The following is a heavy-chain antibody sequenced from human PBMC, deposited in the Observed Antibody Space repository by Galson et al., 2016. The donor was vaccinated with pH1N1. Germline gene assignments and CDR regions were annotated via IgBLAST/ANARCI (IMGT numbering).Heavy chain of an antibody. J-gene: IGHJ4*02. Sequence: ETLSLTCTVSGGSISSHYWSWIRQPPGKGLEWIGYIYYSGSTYYNPSLKSRVTISVDTSKNQFSLKLSSVTAADTAVYYCARVPRGEQLYYFDYWGQGTLVTVSS. CDR3: ARVPRGEQLYYFDY. V-gene: IGHV4-59*11. CDR2: IYYSGST. CDR1: GGSISSHY. D-gene: IGHD3-16*01.